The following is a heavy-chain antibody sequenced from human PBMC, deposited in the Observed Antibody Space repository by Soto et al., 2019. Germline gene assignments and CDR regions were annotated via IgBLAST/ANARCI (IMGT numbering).Heavy chain of an antibody. CDR2: IKQAGSEQ. CDR1: GFTFSAYW. CDR3: AREKRANGYFDY. V-gene: IGHV3-7*01. Sequence: EVQLVESGGGLVQTGGSLRLSCAASGFTFSAYWMSWVRQAPGKGLEWVANIKQAGSEQYYVDSVNGRFIISRDDAKNSLFLQVNSLRVEDTAVYYCAREKRANGYFDYWGQGNLVTVSS. J-gene: IGHJ4*02. D-gene: IGHD6-25*01.